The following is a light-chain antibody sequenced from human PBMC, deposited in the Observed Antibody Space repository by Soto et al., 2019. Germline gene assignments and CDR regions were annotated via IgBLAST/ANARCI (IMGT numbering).Light chain of an antibody. V-gene: IGKV3-20*01. CDR1: QSVTSNY. CDR2: GAS. J-gene: IGKJ5*01. Sequence: EIVLTQSPGTLSLSPGERATLSCRASQSVTSNYLAWYQQKPGQAPRLLIYGASSRATGIPDRFSGSGSGTDFTLTISRLESEDFAGYYCQQYGSSPITFGQGTRLEIK. CDR3: QQYGSSPIT.